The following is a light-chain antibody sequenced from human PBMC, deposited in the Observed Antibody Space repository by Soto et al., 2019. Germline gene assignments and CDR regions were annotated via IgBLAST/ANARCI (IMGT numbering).Light chain of an antibody. Sequence: DIQMTQSPSTLSASAGDRVTITCRASQSISTRLAWYQQKPGKAPKLLIYDASSLESGVPSRFSGSGSGTEFTLTITSLHPEDFASYYCQQYNSYSEAFGQGTKVDIK. CDR1: QSISTR. J-gene: IGKJ1*01. CDR3: QQYNSYSEA. V-gene: IGKV1-5*01. CDR2: DAS.